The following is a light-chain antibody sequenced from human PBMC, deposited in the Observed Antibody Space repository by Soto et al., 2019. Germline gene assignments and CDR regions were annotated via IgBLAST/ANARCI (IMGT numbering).Light chain of an antibody. CDR1: QSLGSGY. J-gene: IGKJ1*01. Sequence: EIVLTQSPGTLSLSPGDRATLSCRASQSLGSGYLAWYRQKPGQAPRILIYAASSRATGVPDRFSGSGSGTDFSLTISRLEPEDFAVYYCQQYDTSPRTFGQGTKVDI. CDR3: QQYDTSPRT. CDR2: AAS. V-gene: IGKV3-20*01.